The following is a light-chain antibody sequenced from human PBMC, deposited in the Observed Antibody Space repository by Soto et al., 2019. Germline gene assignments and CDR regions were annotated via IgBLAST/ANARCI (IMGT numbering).Light chain of an antibody. J-gene: IGKJ1*01. CDR2: AVS. CDR3: RQHNSSPWT. Sequence: DIQVTQSPSAMSASVGDRVTITCRASQDISHDLAWFQKKPGKVPKRLIFAVSNLESGVPSRFRGSGSGTEFTLTITSLQPEEFATYYCRQHNSSPWTFGQGTKVEIK. CDR1: QDISHD. V-gene: IGKV1-17*03.